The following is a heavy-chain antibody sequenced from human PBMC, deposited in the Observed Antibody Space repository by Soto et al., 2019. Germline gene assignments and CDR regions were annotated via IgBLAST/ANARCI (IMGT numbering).Heavy chain of an antibody. CDR1: GYRFSEYA. J-gene: IGHJ4*02. Sequence: QPGGSLRLSCVGSGYRFSEYAMAWIRQAPGKGLEWVTGVTSSAIATYYADSVKGRFTISRNNSLNILYLQMDNLGADDTAVYYCGRGRSGQIVVFYWGQGTPVTVSS. D-gene: IGHD1-26*01. V-gene: IGHV3-23*01. CDR3: GRGRSGQIVVFY. CDR2: VTSSAIAT.